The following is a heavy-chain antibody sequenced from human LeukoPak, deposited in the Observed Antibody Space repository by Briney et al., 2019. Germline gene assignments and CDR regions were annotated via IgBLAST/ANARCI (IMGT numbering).Heavy chain of an antibody. V-gene: IGHV3-33*01. CDR3: ARGQTHAGGSYYFDY. CDR2: IWYDGSNK. CDR1: GFTFSSYG. D-gene: IGHD1-26*01. J-gene: IGHJ4*02. Sequence: QPGRSLRLSCAASGFTFSSYGMHWVRQAPGKGLEWVAVIWYDGSNKYYADSVKGRFTISRDNSKNTLYLQMNSLRAEDTAVYYCARGQTHAGGSYYFDYWGQGTLVTVSS.